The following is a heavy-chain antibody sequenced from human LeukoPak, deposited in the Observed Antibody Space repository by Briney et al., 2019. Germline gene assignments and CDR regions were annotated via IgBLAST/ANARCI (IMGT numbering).Heavy chain of an antibody. Sequence: GGSLRLSCAASGFTFSSYWMHWVLQAPGKGLVWVSRINSDGSSTSYADSVKGRFTISRDNAMNTLYLQMNSLRAEDTAVYYCAMVRGYYYHGLDVWGQGTTVTVSS. V-gene: IGHV3-74*01. D-gene: IGHD3-10*01. CDR1: GFTFSSYW. J-gene: IGHJ6*02. CDR3: AMVRGYYYHGLDV. CDR2: INSDGSST.